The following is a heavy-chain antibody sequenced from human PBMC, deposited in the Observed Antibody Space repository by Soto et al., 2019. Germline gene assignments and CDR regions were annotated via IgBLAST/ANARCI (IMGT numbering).Heavy chain of an antibody. CDR3: AREDLVGIWFGELSWFDP. V-gene: IGHV3-48*02. CDR1: GFTFSSYS. D-gene: IGHD3-10*01. Sequence: GGSLRLSCAASGFTFSSYSMNWVRQAPGKGLEWVSYISSSSSTIYYADSVKGRFTISRDNAKNSLYLQMNSLRDEDTAVYYCAREDLVGIWFGELSWFDPWGQGTLVTVSS. CDR2: ISSSSSTI. J-gene: IGHJ5*02.